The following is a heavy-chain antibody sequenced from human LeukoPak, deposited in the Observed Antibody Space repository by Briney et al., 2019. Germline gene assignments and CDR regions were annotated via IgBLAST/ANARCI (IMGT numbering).Heavy chain of an antibody. J-gene: IGHJ4*02. V-gene: IGHV1-2*02. CDR1: GYTFTVYY. CDR3: ARDPYGDRFDY. CDR2: INPSSGGT. Sequence: ASVKVSCKASGYTFTVYYMHWVRQAPGQGLEWMGWINPSSGGTNYAQKFQGRVTMTRDTSISTAYMELSRLRSDDTAVYYCARDPYGDRFDYWGQGTLVTVSS. D-gene: IGHD4-17*01.